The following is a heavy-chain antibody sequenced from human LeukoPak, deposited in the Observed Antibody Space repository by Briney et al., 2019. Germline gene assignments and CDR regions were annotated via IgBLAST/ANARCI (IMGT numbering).Heavy chain of an antibody. J-gene: IGHJ4*02. D-gene: IGHD5-12*01. CDR1: GYTFTSYG. Sequence: ASVTVSCKASGYTFTSYGISWVRQAPGQGLAWMGWISAYNGNTNYAQKLQGRVTMTTDTSTSTAYMELRSLRSDDTAVYYCAILSGARRGYSGYERDRNFDYWGQGTLVTVSS. CDR2: ISAYNGNT. CDR3: AILSGARRGYSGYERDRNFDY. V-gene: IGHV1-18*01.